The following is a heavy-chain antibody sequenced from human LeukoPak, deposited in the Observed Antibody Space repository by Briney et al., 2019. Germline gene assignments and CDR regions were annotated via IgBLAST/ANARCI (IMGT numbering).Heavy chain of an antibody. D-gene: IGHD3-22*01. V-gene: IGHV4-4*07. CDR2: IYTSGST. CDR3: ARGGPVYYYDSSGQNWFDP. J-gene: IGHJ5*02. CDR1: GGSISSYY. Sequence: PSETLSLTCTVSGGSISSYYWSWIRQPAGKGLEWIGRIYTSGSTNYNPSLKSRVTTSVDTSKNQFSLKLSSVTAADTAMYYCARGGPVYYYDSSGQNWFDPWGQGTLVTVSS.